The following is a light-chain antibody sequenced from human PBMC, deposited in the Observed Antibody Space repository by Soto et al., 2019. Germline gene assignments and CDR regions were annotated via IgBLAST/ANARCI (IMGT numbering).Light chain of an antibody. CDR3: QQYNNWPPWT. Sequence: EIVMTQSPATLSVSPGERATLSCRASQSVSGNLAWYQQKPGQAPRLLIYGASTRATGIPARFSGSGSGTEFTITISSLQPADFAVYYCQQYNNWPPWTFGHGTKVEIK. J-gene: IGKJ1*01. CDR1: QSVSGN. CDR2: GAS. V-gene: IGKV3-15*01.